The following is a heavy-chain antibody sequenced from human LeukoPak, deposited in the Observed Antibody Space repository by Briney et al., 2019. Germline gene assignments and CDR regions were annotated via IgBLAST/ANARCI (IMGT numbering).Heavy chain of an antibody. J-gene: IGHJ6*02. CDR1: RFTFSNYA. Sequence: GGSLRLSCAASRFTFSNYAMSWVRQAPGKGLEWVSGISDSGSNTYYADSVKGRFTISRDNSKNTLYLQMNSLRADDTAVYYCAKDNGAGGPWHYYYGMDVWGQGTTVTVSS. CDR3: AKDNGAGGPWHYYYGMDV. D-gene: IGHD2-8*02. V-gene: IGHV3-23*01. CDR2: ISDSGSNT.